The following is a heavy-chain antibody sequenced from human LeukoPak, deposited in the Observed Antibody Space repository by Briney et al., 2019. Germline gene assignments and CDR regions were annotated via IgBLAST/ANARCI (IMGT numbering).Heavy chain of an antibody. Sequence: PGGSLRLSCAASGFTFDDYAMHWVRQAPGKGLEWVSGISWNSGSIGYADSVKGRFTISRDNAKNSLYLQMNSLRAEDTALYYCAKGIRSGYYSPFDYWGQGTLVTVSS. J-gene: IGHJ4*02. CDR3: AKGIRSGYYSPFDY. CDR2: ISWNSGSI. D-gene: IGHD3-22*01. CDR1: GFTFDDYA. V-gene: IGHV3-9*01.